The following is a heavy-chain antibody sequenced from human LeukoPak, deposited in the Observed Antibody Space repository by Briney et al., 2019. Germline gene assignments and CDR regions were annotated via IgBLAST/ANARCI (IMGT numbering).Heavy chain of an antibody. CDR2: IYHSGST. CDR3: AREEYQLLSIPLYYYYYMDV. Sequence: PSETLSLTCTVSGYSISSGYYWGWIRQPPGKGLEWIGSIYHSGSTYYNPSLKSRVTISVDTSKNQFSLKLSSVTAADTAVYYCAREEYQLLSIPLYYYYYMDVWGKGTTVTISS. V-gene: IGHV4-38-2*02. D-gene: IGHD2-2*01. J-gene: IGHJ6*03. CDR1: GYSISSGYY.